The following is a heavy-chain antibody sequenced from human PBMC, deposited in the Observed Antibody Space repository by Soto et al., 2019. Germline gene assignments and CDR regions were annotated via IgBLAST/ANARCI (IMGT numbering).Heavy chain of an antibody. Sequence: QVQLVQSGAEVKKPGSSVKVSCKASGGTFRSYVMSWVRQAPGQGLEWMGGITHMFATVNYAQKFQGRVTITADETTSTADMELSSLRSEYTAVYYCAMCRVAANDQYYYYGMDAWGHVTTVTVSS. D-gene: IGHD2-15*01. J-gene: IGHJ6*02. CDR3: AMCRVAANDQYYYYGMDA. CDR2: ITHMFATV. CDR1: GGTFRSYV. V-gene: IGHV1-69*12.